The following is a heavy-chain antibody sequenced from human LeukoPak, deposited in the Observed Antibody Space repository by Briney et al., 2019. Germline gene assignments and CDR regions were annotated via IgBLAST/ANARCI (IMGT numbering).Heavy chain of an antibody. CDR3: AKGAIFGVIIPFDP. J-gene: IGHJ5*02. CDR1: GFTFSSYA. CDR2: ITDSGGAT. Sequence: GGPLRLSCAASGFTFSSYAMIWVRQTPGKGLEWVSSITDSGGATYYADSVKGRFSISRDNSKNTVYLQMNSPRAEDTAVYYCAKGAIFGVIIPFDPWGQGTLVTVSS. V-gene: IGHV3-23*01. D-gene: IGHD3-3*01.